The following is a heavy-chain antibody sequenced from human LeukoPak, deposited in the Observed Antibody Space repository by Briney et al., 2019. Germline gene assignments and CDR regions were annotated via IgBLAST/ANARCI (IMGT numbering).Heavy chain of an antibody. J-gene: IGHJ6*03. CDR2: INHSGST. CDR1: GGSVSDYY. D-gene: IGHD2-2*01. V-gene: IGHV4-34*01. CDR3: ASVRKGYCSSTSCYAKGYYYYYMDV. Sequence: SETLSLTCTVSGGSVSDYYWSWIRQPPEKGLEWIGEINHSGSTNYNPSLKSRVTISVDTSKNQFSLKLSSVTAADTAVYYCASVRKGYCSSTSCYAKGYYYYYMDVWGKGTTVTVSS.